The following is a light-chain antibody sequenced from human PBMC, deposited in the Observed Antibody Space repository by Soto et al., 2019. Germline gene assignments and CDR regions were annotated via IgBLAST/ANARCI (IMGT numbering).Light chain of an antibody. V-gene: IGKV3-11*01. CDR2: DAS. CDR1: QSVSSY. J-gene: IGKJ5*01. CDR3: QQRSNWTST. Sequence: EIVFTQSPATLSLSPGERATLSCRASQSVSSYLAWYRQKPGQAPRLLIYDASNRGTGIPARFGSSGAGTEFTLTISSLEPEDVAVDCCQQRSNWTSTFGQGTRLEIK.